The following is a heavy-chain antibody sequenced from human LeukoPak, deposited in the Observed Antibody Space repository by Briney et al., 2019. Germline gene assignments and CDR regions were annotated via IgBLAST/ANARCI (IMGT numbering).Heavy chain of an antibody. J-gene: IGHJ4*02. D-gene: IGHD3-22*01. V-gene: IGHV5-51*01. CDR3: ARQSDYDSSGYLLIDY. CDR2: IYPGDSDT. CDR1: GYSFTSYW. Sequence: GESPKISCKGSGYSFTSYWIGWVRQMPGKGLEWMGIIYPGDSDTRYSPSFQGQVTISADKFISTAYLQWSSLKASDTALYYCARQSDYDSSGYLLIDYWGQGTLVTVSP.